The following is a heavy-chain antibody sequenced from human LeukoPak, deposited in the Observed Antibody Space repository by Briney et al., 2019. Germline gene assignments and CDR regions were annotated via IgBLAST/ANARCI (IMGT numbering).Heavy chain of an antibody. J-gene: IGHJ4*02. Sequence: PGGSLRLSCAASGFTFSSYAMSWVRQAPGKGLEWVSAISGSGGSTYYADSVKGRFTISRDNSKNTLYLQMNSLRAEDTAVYYFAKDPLDYDISVSSPLSYWGQGTQLTASS. CDR3: AKDPLDYDISVSSPLSY. V-gene: IGHV3-23*01. CDR1: GFTFSSYA. D-gene: IGHD3-22*01. CDR2: ISGSGGST.